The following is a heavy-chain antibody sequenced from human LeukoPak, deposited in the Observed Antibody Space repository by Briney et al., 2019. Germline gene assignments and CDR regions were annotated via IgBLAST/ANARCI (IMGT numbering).Heavy chain of an antibody. Sequence: PSETLSLTCTVSGDSLSNYYWSWVRQPAGKGLEWIGRIFTSGSTIYNPPLKSRVTMSIDTSKNQFSLSLSSVTAADTAVYYCARDWAGHVNWFGPWGQGTLVTVSS. CDR2: IFTSGST. CDR1: GDSLSNYY. J-gene: IGHJ5*02. V-gene: IGHV4-4*07. CDR3: ARDWAGHVNWFGP. D-gene: IGHD3/OR15-3a*01.